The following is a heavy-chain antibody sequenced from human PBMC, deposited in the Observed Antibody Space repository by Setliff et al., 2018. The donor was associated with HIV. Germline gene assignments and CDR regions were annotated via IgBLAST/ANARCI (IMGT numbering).Heavy chain of an antibody. Sequence: SETLSLTCTVSGGSISSYFWSWIRQHPGKGLEWIGYIYYSGITNYNPSLKSRVTISVDTSKNQFSLKLSSVTAADTAVYYCARDRGGAAAGGYYYMDVWGKGTTVTV. CDR3: ARDRGGAAAGGYYYMDV. V-gene: IGHV4-59*12. J-gene: IGHJ6*03. D-gene: IGHD6-13*01. CDR1: GGSISSYF. CDR2: IYYSGIT.